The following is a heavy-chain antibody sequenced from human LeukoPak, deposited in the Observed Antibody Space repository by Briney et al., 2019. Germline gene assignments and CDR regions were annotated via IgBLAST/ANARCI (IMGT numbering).Heavy chain of an antibody. Sequence: SVKVSCKASGHTFTDYYMHWVRQAPGQGFERMGWINPNSGGTNYAQKFQGRVTMTRDTSISTAYMELTSLRSDDTAVYHCTRGLSIATRPAYYFDYWGQGTLVTVSS. V-gene: IGHV1-2*02. D-gene: IGHD6-6*01. CDR1: GHTFTDYY. CDR3: TRGLSIATRPAYYFDY. CDR2: INPNSGGT. J-gene: IGHJ4*02.